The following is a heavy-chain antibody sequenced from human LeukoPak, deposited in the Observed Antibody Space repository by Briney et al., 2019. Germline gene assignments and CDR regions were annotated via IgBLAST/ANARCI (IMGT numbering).Heavy chain of an antibody. V-gene: IGHV3-49*04. CDR1: GFTFGDYA. Sequence: GGSLRLSCTASGFTFGDYAMSWVRQAPGKGLEWVGFIRSKAYGGTTEYAASVKGRFTISRDDSKSIAYLQMNSLKTEDTAVYYCTRDLMPLAARLLYFDYWGQGTLVTVSS. D-gene: IGHD6-6*01. J-gene: IGHJ4*02. CDR3: TRDLMPLAARLLYFDY. CDR2: IRSKAYGGTT.